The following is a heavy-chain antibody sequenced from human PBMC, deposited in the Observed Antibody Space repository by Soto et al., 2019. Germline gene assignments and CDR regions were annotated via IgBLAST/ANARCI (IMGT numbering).Heavy chain of an antibody. D-gene: IGHD6-13*01. V-gene: IGHV3-48*01. J-gene: IGHJ5*02. Sequence: EVQLVESGGGLVQPGGSLRLSCAASGFTFSSYSMNWVRQAPGKGLEWVSYISSSSSTIYYADSVKGRFTISRDTAKNSLELKMHGLGAEDTAVYYCARHPERIAQIGWFDPWGQGTLVTVSS. CDR3: ARHPERIAQIGWFDP. CDR1: GFTFSSYS. CDR2: ISSSSSTI.